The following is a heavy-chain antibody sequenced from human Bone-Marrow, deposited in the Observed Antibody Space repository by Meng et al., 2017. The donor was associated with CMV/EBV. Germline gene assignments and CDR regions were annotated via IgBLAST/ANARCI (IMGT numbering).Heavy chain of an antibody. J-gene: IGHJ4*02. Sequence: GESLKISCAASGFTFSDHYMDWVRQAPGKGLEWVGRIRNKRDKVTTEYAASVKGRFSISRDDSNQSVHLQMNSLKTEDTVVYYCVRDSGDYYDDYWGQGTLVTVSS. V-gene: IGHV3-72*01. D-gene: IGHD1-26*01. CDR1: GFTFSDHY. CDR3: VRDSGDYYDDY. CDR2: IRNKRDKVTT.